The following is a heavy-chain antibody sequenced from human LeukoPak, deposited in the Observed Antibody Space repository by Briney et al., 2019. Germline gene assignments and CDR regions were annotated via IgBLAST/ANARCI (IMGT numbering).Heavy chain of an antibody. J-gene: IGHJ5*02. CDR2: IIPIFGTA. D-gene: IGHD4-17*01. Sequence: SVKVSCKASGGTFSSYAISWVRQAPGQGLEWMGGIIPIFGTANYAQKFQGRVTITADESTSTAYMELSSLRSEDTAVYYCARQPDGDYVWFDPWGQGTLVTVSS. V-gene: IGHV1-69*13. CDR1: GGTFSSYA. CDR3: ARQPDGDYVWFDP.